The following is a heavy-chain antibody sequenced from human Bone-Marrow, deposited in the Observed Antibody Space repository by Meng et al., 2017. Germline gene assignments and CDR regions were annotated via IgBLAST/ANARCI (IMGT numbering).Heavy chain of an antibody. V-gene: IGHV1-69*10. D-gene: IGHD6-13*01. CDR1: GGTFSSYA. CDR2: IIPILGIA. J-gene: IGHJ3*02. CDR3: ARDTYSSSWYLASAFDI. Sequence: SVKVSCKASGGTFSSYAISWVRQAPGQGLEWMGGIIPILGIANYAQKFQGRVTITADKSTSTAYMELSSLRSEDTAVYYCARDTYSSSWYLASAFDIWGQGTMVTVSS.